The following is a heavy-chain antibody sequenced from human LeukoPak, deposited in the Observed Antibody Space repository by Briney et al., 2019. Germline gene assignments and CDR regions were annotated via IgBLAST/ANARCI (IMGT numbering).Heavy chain of an antibody. D-gene: IGHD6-19*01. J-gene: IGHJ6*02. Sequence: SQTLSLTCTVSGVSIRSGGYYWSWIRQHPGKGLEWIGYIYDSGSTYYNPSLKSRVTISVDTSKNQFSLKLSSVTAADTAVYYCARDLGSSGWNYFGMDVWGQGTTVTVSS. CDR2: IYDSGST. CDR1: GVSIRSGGYY. V-gene: IGHV4-31*03. CDR3: ARDLGSSGWNYFGMDV.